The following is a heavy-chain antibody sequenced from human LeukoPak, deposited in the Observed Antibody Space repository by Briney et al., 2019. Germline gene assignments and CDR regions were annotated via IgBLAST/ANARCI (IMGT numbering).Heavy chain of an antibody. CDR2: IYSGDST. D-gene: IGHD2/OR15-2a*01. CDR3: ARDTENSTYGWGAFDI. CDR1: GFTVSSNY. J-gene: IGHJ3*02. V-gene: IGHV3-66*01. Sequence: PGGSLRLSCAASGFTVSSNYMSWVRQAPGKGLEWVSVIYSGDSTYYADSVKGRFTISRDNSKNTLYLQMNSLRAEDTAVYYCARDTENSTYGWGAFDIWAQGTMVTVSS.